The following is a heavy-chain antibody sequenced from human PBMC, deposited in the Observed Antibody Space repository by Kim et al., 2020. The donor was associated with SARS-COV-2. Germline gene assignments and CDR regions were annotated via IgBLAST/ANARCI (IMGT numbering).Heavy chain of an antibody. CDR1: GFTFSSYG. CDR3: ARDTVRGEPVNWFDP. CDR2: IWYDGSNK. J-gene: IGHJ5*02. Sequence: GGSLRLSCAASGFTFSSYGMHWVRQAPGKGLEWVAVIWYDGSNKYYADSVKGRFTISRDNSKNTLYLQMNSLRAEDTAVYYCARDTVRGEPVNWFDPWGQGTLVTVSS. V-gene: IGHV3-33*01. D-gene: IGHD3-10*01.